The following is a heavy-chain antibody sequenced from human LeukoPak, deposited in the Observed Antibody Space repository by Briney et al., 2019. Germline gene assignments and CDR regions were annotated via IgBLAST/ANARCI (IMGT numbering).Heavy chain of an antibody. D-gene: IGHD5-18*01. Sequence: ASVKVSCKVSGYTLTELSMHWVRQAPGKGLEWMGGFDPEDGETIYAQKFQGRVTMTEDTSTDTAYMELSSLRSEDTAVYYCATKLRPRVDTAMVFDYWGQGTMVTVSS. CDR2: FDPEDGET. CDR3: ATKLRPRVDTAMVFDY. CDR1: GYTLTELS. V-gene: IGHV1-24*01. J-gene: IGHJ4*02.